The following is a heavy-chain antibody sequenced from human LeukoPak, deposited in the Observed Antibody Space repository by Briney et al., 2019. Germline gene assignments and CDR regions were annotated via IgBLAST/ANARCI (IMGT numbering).Heavy chain of an antibody. J-gene: IGHJ5*02. Sequence: GGSLRLSCAASGFTVSSNYMSWVRQAPGKGLVWVSRINSDGSSTSYADSVKGRFTISRDNAKNTLYLQMNSLRAEDTAVYYCARESSDIVVVVAATEGWFDPWGQGTLVTVSS. V-gene: IGHV3-74*01. CDR2: INSDGSST. CDR1: GFTVSSNY. D-gene: IGHD2-15*01. CDR3: ARESSDIVVVVAATEGWFDP.